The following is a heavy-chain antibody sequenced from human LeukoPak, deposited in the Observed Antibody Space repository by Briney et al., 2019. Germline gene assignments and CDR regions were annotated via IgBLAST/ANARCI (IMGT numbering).Heavy chain of an antibody. CDR3: ANHLACGSTTCPSFDS. J-gene: IGHJ4*02. D-gene: IGHD2-2*01. CDR2: ISDTGYYI. CDR1: GFTFSRYS. Sequence: GGSLRLSCAASGFTFSRYSMNWVRQAPGKGLEWVSSISDTGYYIYYADSVKGRFTISRDNAKNSLFLQMNNLRAEDTAVYYCANHLACGSTTCPSFDSWGQGTLVTVSS. V-gene: IGHV3-21*01.